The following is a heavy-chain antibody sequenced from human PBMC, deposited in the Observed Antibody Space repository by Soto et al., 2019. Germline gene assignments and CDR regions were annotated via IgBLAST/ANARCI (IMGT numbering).Heavy chain of an antibody. CDR1: GYRFPSYG. D-gene: IGHD3-10*01. J-gene: IGHJ4*02. CDR2: VNPDNHNT. CDR3: ARVRFGDPFDY. Sequence: GPSVKVSCKVSGYRFPSYGINWVRQAPGQGLEWVGWVNPDNHNTNYAQNFQHRVSLTTDTSTNTAFLELRGLRSDDTAVYYCARVRFGDPFDYWGQGTLVTVSS. V-gene: IGHV1-18*01.